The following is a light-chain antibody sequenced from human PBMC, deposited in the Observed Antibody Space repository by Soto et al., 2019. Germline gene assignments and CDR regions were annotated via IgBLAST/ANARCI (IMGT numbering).Light chain of an antibody. CDR3: SAYAGSSTWV. Sequence: QSAPTQPPSAAGSPGQSVTFSCTGNSSDVGGYNYVSWYQQYPGKAPKLMIYEVYKRPSGVPDRFSGSKSGNTASLTVSGLQPEDEADYYCSAYAGSSTWVFGGGTKLTVL. V-gene: IGLV2-8*01. J-gene: IGLJ2*01. CDR2: EVY. CDR1: SSDVGGYNY.